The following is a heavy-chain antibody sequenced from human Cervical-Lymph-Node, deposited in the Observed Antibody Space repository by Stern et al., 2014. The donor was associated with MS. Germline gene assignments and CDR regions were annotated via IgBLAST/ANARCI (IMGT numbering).Heavy chain of an antibody. V-gene: IGHV3-30*14. CDR1: GFTFKSYT. CDR3: AKYAQSFDS. D-gene: IGHD2-2*01. J-gene: IGHJ4*02. CDR2: VIYNGTNK. Sequence: QVQLVQSGGGVVQPRRSLRLSCAASGFTFKSYTMQWVRQAPGKGLEWVAVVIYNGTNKYYADSVKGRFTISRDNSKNTLFLQMNSLRPEDSAVYYCAKYAQSFDSWGQGTLVTVSS.